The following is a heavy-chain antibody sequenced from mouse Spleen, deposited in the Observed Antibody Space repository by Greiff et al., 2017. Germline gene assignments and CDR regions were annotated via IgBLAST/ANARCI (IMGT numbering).Heavy chain of an antibody. CDR1: GYTFTSYW. J-gene: IGHJ2*01. CDR2: IDPSDSET. V-gene: IGHV1-52*01. CDR3: ARRYDSSIYYFDY. D-gene: IGHD1-1*01. Sequence: QVQLQQPGAELVRPGSSVKLSCKASGYTFTSYWMHWVKQRPIQGLEWIGNIDPSDSETHYNQKFKDKATLTVDKSSSTAYMQLSSLTSEDSAVYYCARRYDSSIYYFDYWGHGTTLTVSS.